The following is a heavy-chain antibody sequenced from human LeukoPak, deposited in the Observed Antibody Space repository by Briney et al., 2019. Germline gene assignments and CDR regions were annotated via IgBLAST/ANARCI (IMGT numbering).Heavy chain of an antibody. V-gene: IGHV4-4*07. CDR3: ATWSGDYSFDF. Sequence: SETLSLTCTVSGGSINSYYWSWIRQPAGKGLEWIGRIHTSGSTNSNPSLKSRVTMSVDTSKNQFSLRLSSVTAVDTAVYYCATWSGDYSFDFWGQGTLVTVSS. D-gene: IGHD3-3*01. CDR2: IHTSGST. CDR1: GGSINSYY. J-gene: IGHJ4*02.